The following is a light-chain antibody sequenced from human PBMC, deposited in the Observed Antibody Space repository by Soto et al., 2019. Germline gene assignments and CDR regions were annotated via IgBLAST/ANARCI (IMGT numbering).Light chain of an antibody. CDR2: AAS. J-gene: IGKJ5*01. CDR3: QQSYSTLLIT. CDR1: QSTNTY. Sequence: DIQMTQSPSSLSASVGDRVTITCRTSQSTNTYINWYQQIPGKSPKLLIYAASSLHSGVPSRFSGSGSGTDFTLTINSLQPEDFATYYCQQSYSTLLITFGQGTRLEIK. V-gene: IGKV1-39*01.